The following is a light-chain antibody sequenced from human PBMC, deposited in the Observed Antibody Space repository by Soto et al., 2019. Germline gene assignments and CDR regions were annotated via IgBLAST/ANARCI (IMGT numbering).Light chain of an antibody. V-gene: IGLV1-44*01. Sequence: QSILTQPPSVSGTPGQSVTVSCSGSSSNIGSNSVKWYQQFPGAAPKLLIYSNALRPSGVPDRFSGSKSGTSASLAISGLQPKDEADYYCAVWDDSLMGVFGGGTKLTVL. CDR2: SNA. CDR1: SSNIGSNS. CDR3: AVWDDSLMGV. J-gene: IGLJ2*01.